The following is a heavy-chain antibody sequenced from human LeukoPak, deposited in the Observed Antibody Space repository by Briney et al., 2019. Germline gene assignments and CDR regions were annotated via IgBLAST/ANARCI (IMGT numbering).Heavy chain of an antibody. CDR3: ARGRPHGNDY. V-gene: IGHV3-23*01. J-gene: IGHJ4*02. Sequence: GGSLRLSCAASGFTFSSYAMTWVRQAPGKGLEWVSAISTSGDNTYYADSVRGRFTISRDNAKNTLYLQMNSLRVEDTAVYYCARGRPHGNDYWGQGTLVTVSS. CDR2: ISTSGDNT. CDR1: GFTFSSYA. D-gene: IGHD4-23*01.